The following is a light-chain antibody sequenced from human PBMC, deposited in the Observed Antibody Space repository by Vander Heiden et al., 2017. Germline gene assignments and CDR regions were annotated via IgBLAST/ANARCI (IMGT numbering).Light chain of an antibody. CDR2: GAS. CDR3: QQYNNWPNT. V-gene: IGKV3-15*01. Sequence: EIVMTQSPATLSGSPRELATLSCRASQSVSSSLARYQHKPGQAPRLLIHGASTRATGIPARFSGSWSGKEFTVTISSLQSEDFAVYYCQQYNNWPNTFGQGTKLEIK. J-gene: IGKJ2*01. CDR1: QSVSSS.